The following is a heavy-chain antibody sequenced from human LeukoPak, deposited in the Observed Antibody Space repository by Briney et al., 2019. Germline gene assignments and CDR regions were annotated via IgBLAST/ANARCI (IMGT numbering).Heavy chain of an antibody. V-gene: IGHV3-23*01. Sequence: GGSLRLSCAASGFTFSSYAMSWVRQAPGKGLEWVSAISGSGGSTYYADSVKGRFTISRDNSKNTLYLQMNSLRAEDTAVYYCAKGDIVSGSYSDAFDIWGQGTMVTVSS. D-gene: IGHD1-26*01. CDR3: AKGDIVSGSYSDAFDI. CDR1: GFTFSSYA. J-gene: IGHJ3*02. CDR2: ISGSGGST.